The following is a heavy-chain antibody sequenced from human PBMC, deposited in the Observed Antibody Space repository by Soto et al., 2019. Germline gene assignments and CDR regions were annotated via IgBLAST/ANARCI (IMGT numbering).Heavy chain of an antibody. CDR2: IYYSGST. Sequence: SETLSLTCTVSGGSISSGDYYWSWIRQPPGKGLEWIGYIYYSGSTYYNPSLKSRVTISVDTSKNQFSLKLSSVTAADTAVYYCARGPQGVVVPAAIPNWGQGTQVTVS. V-gene: IGHV4-30-4*01. J-gene: IGHJ4*02. CDR3: ARGPQGVVVPAAIPN. CDR1: GGSISSGDYY. D-gene: IGHD2-2*02.